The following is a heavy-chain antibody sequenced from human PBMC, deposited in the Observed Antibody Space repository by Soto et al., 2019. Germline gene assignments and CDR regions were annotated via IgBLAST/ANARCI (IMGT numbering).Heavy chain of an antibody. V-gene: IGHV1-69*01. CDR3: ASGYRGSYEDYYGMDV. CDR1: GGTFSSYA. Sequence: QVQLVQSGAEVKKPGSSVKVSCKASGGTFSSYAISWVRQATGQGLEWMGGIIPIFGTANYAQKFQGRVTITADESTGTAYMGLSSLRSEETAVYYCASGYRGSYEDYYGMDVWGQGTTVAVSS. J-gene: IGHJ6*02. D-gene: IGHD1-26*01. CDR2: IIPIFGTA.